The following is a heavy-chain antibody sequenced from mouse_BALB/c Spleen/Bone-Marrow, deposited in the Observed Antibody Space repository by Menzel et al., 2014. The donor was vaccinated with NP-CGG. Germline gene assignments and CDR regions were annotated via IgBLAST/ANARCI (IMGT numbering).Heavy chain of an antibody. V-gene: IGHV14-3*02. CDR1: GFNIKDTY. J-gene: IGHJ3*01. CDR2: IDPANGNT. Sequence: VQLQQPGAELVKPGASVKLSCTAYGFNIKDTYMHWVKQRPEQGLEWIGRIDPANGNTKYDPKFQGKATITADTSFNTAYLQLSGLTSEDTAVYYCGRLDLFADWGQGTLVTVSS. CDR3: GRLDLFAD.